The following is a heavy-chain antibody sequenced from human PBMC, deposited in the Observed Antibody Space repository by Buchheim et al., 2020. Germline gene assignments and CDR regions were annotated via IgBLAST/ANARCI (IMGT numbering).Heavy chain of an antibody. CDR1: GASISSGGFS. J-gene: IGHJ4*02. CDR2: IYHSGTT. D-gene: IGHD3-10*01. V-gene: IGHV4-30-2*01. Sequence: QLQLQESGSGLVKPSQTLSLTCAVSGASISSGGFSWSWIRQPPGKGLEWIGYIYHSGTTYYTPSLRSRVAISVDSSKYTFSLRLSSVTAADTAVYYCAREGSGNFDSWGQG. CDR3: AREGSGNFDS.